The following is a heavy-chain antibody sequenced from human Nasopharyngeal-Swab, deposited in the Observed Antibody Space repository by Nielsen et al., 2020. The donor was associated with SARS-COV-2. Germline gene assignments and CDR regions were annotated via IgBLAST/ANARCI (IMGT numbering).Heavy chain of an antibody. V-gene: IGHV1-18*01. CDR2: ISAYNGNT. D-gene: IGHD3-3*01. J-gene: IGHJ6*02. CDR1: GYAFTSYG. CDR3: ARASHRVGSYYDFWSGYYRDYYYYGMDV. Sequence: ASVKASCKASGYAFTSYGISWARQAPGQGLEWMGWISAYNGNTNYAQKLQGRVTMTTDTSTSTAYMELRSLRSDDTAVYYCARASHRVGSYYDFWSGYYRDYYYYGMDVWGQGTTVTVSS.